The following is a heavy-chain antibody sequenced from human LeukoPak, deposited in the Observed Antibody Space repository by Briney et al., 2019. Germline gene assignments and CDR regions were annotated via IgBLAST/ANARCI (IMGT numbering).Heavy chain of an antibody. CDR1: GYTFTGYY. Sequence: ASVKVSCKASGYTFTGYYMHWVRQAPGQGLEGMGWINPNSGGTNYAQKFQGRVTMTRDTSISTAYMELSRLRSDDTAVYYCARAKMVRQTSWFDPWGQETLVTVSS. D-gene: IGHD3-10*01. V-gene: IGHV1-2*02. CDR3: ARAKMVRQTSWFDP. CDR2: INPNSGGT. J-gene: IGHJ5*02.